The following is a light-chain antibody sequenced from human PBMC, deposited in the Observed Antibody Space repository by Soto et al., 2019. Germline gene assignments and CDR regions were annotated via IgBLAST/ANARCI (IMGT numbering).Light chain of an antibody. CDR1: SSDVGGYNY. J-gene: IGLJ2*01. Sequence: QSVLTQPASVSGSPGQSITISCTGTSSDVGGYNYVSWYQQHPGKAPKLMIYEVSNRPSGFSNRFSGSKSGNTASLTISGLQAEDEADYYCSSYTSSSTLVVLGGGTKLTVL. V-gene: IGLV2-14*01. CDR2: EVS. CDR3: SSYTSSSTLVV.